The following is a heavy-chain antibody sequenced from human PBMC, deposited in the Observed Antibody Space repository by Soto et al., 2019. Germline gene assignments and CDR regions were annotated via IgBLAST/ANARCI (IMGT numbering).Heavy chain of an antibody. D-gene: IGHD4-4*01. CDR3: ARDLQGTDPYYYGMDV. V-gene: IGHV4-59*01. CDR1: GGSIGSYY. Sequence: PSETLSLTCTVSGGSIGSYYWSWIRQPPGKGLEWIGYIYYSGSTNYNPSLKSRVTISVDTSKNQFSLKLSSVTAADTAVYYCARDLQGTDPYYYGMDVWGQGTTVTVS. J-gene: IGHJ6*02. CDR2: IYYSGST.